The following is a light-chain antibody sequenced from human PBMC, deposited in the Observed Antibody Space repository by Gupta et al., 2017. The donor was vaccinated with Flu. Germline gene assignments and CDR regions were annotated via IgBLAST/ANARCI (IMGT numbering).Light chain of an antibody. J-gene: IGLJ2*01. V-gene: IGLV2-8*01. CDR3: SSYSGSNNFVV. Sequence: SALTQPPSASGSPGPSVTISCTGTSSDVGGYNYVSWYQQHPGKAPKLMIYEVSKRPSVVPDRFSGSKSGNTASLTVSGLQAEDEADYYCSSYSGSNNFVVFGVGTKLTVV. CDR2: EVS. CDR1: SSDVGGYNY.